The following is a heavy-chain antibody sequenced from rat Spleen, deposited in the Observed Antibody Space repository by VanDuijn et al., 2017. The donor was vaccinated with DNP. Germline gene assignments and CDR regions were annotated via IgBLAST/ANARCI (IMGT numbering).Heavy chain of an antibody. Sequence: QVQLKESGPGLVQPSQTLSLTCTVSGFSVTSNSVHWIRQPPGKGLEWVGAIWSSGATDYNSALKSRLSISRDSSKDQVFLKMNSLQTEDAAVYFCARVERAYYWYYDFWGPGTMVTVSS. D-gene: IGHD1-11*01. CDR3: ARVERAYYWYYDF. CDR2: IWSSGAT. J-gene: IGHJ1*01. V-gene: IGHV2-1*01. CDR1: GFSVTSNS.